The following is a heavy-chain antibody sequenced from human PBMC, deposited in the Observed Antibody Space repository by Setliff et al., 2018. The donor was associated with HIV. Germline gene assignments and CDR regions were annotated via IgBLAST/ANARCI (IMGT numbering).Heavy chain of an antibody. J-gene: IGHJ4*02. V-gene: IGHV4-4*07. D-gene: IGHD4-17*01. CDR1: DSGTYY. CDR3: ARAAAGNTGPFDL. CDR2: VSSRGDT. Sequence: SETLSLTCTVSDSGTYYWSWIRQPAGEGLEWIGRVSSRGDTNYNPSLKSRVTMSVDTSKNQFSLKLTSVTASDTAVYYCARAAAGNTGPFDLWGQGSPVTVS.